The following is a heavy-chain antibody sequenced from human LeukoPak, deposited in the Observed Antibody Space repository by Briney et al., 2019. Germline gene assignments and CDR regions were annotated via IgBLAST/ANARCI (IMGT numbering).Heavy chain of an antibody. CDR2: IRYDGSNK. CDR1: GFTFSSYV. D-gene: IGHD3-9*01. J-gene: IGHJ4*02. CDR3: AKQDILTGYLGFDY. Sequence: GGSLRLSCAASGFTFSSYVMHWVRQAPGKGLEWVAFIRYDGSNKYYADSVKGRFTISRDNSKNTLYLQMNSLRAEDTAVYYCAKQDILTGYLGFDYWGQGTLVTVSS. V-gene: IGHV3-30*02.